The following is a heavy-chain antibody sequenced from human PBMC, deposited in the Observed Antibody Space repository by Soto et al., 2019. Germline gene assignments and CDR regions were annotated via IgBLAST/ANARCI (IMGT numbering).Heavy chain of an antibody. J-gene: IGHJ5*02. CDR2: IYSSGST. CDR3: AREDAARIERWFDA. Sequence: QVQLQESGPRLVKPSQTLSLSCAVSGGSIISASYSWNWIRQSPGRGLEWIGHIYSSGSTYYNPYLKSRVSISVDTSNNQFSLKLTSVTAGDTAVYFCAREDAARIERWFDAWGQGILVTVSS. D-gene: IGHD6-6*01. V-gene: IGHV4-31*11. CDR1: GGSIISASYS.